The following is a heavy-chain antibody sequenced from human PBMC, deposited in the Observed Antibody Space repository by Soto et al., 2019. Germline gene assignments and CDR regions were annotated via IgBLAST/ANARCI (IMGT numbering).Heavy chain of an antibody. CDR1: GFTVSSSY. J-gene: IGHJ3*02. Sequence: EEQLVESGGGLVQPGGSLRLSCAASGFTVSSSYMSWVRQAPGKGLEWVSVLYSDGTTYYADSVKGRFTISRDESKNTRFLQMNSLRTEDTAVYYCARGPGGRNDALEIWGQGTMVTGSS. CDR3: ARGPGGRNDALEI. CDR2: LYSDGTT. D-gene: IGHD3-10*01. V-gene: IGHV3-66*01.